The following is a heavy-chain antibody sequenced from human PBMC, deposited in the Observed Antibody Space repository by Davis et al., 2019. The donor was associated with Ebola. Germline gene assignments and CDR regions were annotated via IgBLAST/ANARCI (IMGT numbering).Heavy chain of an antibody. CDR3: ARDIAAAGIYYYYGMDV. D-gene: IGHD6-13*01. Sequence: GESLKISCAASGFTFSSYAMSWVRQAPGKGLEWVAVIWYDGSNKYYADSVKGRFTISRDNSKNTLYLQMNSLRAEDTAVYYCARDIAAAGIYYYYGMDVWGQGTTVTVSS. J-gene: IGHJ6*02. CDR2: IWYDGSNK. V-gene: IGHV3-33*08. CDR1: GFTFSSYA.